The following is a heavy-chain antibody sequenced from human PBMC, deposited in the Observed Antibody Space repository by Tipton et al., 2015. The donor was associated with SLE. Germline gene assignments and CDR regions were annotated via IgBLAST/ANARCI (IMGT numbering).Heavy chain of an antibody. CDR1: GFTFSFYA. V-gene: IGHV3-48*03. Sequence: SLRLSCEASGFTFSFYAMNWVRQAPGKGLEWISYISDGSTNIHYADSVRGRFIVSRENAKNTLYLQMNSLRAEDTAVYYCAKAMGWGQGTLVTVSS. CDR2: ISDGSTNI. CDR3: AKAMG. J-gene: IGHJ4*02.